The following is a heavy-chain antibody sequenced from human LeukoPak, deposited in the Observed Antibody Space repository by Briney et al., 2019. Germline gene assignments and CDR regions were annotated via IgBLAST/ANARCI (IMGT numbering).Heavy chain of an antibody. J-gene: IGHJ6*04. CDR2: INHSGST. CDR1: GGSFSGYY. Sequence: SETLSLTCAVYGGSFSGYYWSWIRQPPGKGLEWIVEINHSGSTNYNPSLKSRVTISVDTSKNQFSLKLSSVTAADTAVYYCARAPRLPAYCSSTSCYGRYGMDVWGKGTTVTVSS. V-gene: IGHV4-34*01. D-gene: IGHD2-2*01. CDR3: ARAPRLPAYCSSTSCYGRYGMDV.